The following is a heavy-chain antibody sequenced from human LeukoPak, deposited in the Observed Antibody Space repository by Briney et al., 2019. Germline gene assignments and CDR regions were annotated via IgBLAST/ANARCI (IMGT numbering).Heavy chain of an antibody. CDR2: ISSSSDYI. CDR3: ARAPGAGVY. Sequence: GGSLRLSCAASEFTFNTYSMNWVRQAPGKGLEWVSSISSSSDYIYYADSVKGRFTISRDSAKNSLYLQMNSLRADDTAVYYCARAPGAGVYWGQGTLVTVSS. D-gene: IGHD1-14*01. CDR1: EFTFNTYS. V-gene: IGHV3-21*01. J-gene: IGHJ4*02.